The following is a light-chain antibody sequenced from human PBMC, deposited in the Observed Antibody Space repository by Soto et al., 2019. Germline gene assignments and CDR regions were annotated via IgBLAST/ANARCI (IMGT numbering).Light chain of an antibody. J-gene: IGKJ4*01. CDR1: QGINSY. Sequence: DIQLTQSPSFLSASVGDRVTITCRASQGINSYLAWYQQKPGKAPKLLIYAASSLQNGVPSRFSGSGSGTEFTLTISSLQPEDFATYYCQQLNGFLTFGGGTKVEIK. CDR2: AAS. CDR3: QQLNGFLT. V-gene: IGKV1-9*01.